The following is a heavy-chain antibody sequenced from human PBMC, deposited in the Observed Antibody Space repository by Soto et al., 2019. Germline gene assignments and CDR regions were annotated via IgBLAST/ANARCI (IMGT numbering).Heavy chain of an antibody. D-gene: IGHD5-12*01. CDR3: ARDGDGYDH. J-gene: IGHJ1*01. CDR2: IYSSGGT. CDR1: GGSISSGSYY. V-gene: IGHV4-61*01. Sequence: SETLSLTCSVSGGSISSGSYYWTCIRQPPGKGLEWIGYIYSSGGTSYNPSLKSQVTISVDTSKNQFSLKLSSVTAADTAVYYCARDGDGYDHWGQGTLVTVS.